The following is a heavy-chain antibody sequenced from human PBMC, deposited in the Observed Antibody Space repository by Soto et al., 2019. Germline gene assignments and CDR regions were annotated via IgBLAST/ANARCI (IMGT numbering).Heavy chain of an antibody. J-gene: IGHJ4*02. V-gene: IGHV3-30*04. CDR3: TGALLAGHDVY. D-gene: IGHD5-12*01. CDR2: ITFDGRDK. Sequence: QVQLVESGGGVVQPGRSLRLSCAASGFTFRNFPMHWVRQAPGKGLEWLAVITFDGRDKYYADSVKGRFTISRDTSKNTLYLQMNSLRIDDTAVYFCTGALLAGHDVYWGQGTLVTVSS. CDR1: GFTFRNFP.